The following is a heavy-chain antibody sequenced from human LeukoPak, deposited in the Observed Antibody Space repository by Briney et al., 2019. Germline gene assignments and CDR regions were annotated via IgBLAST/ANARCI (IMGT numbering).Heavy chain of an antibody. CDR2: IYYSGST. Sequence: SETLSLTCTVSGGSISSSSYYWGWIRQPPGKGLEWIGSIYYSGSTYYNPSLKSRVTISVDKSKNQFSLKLSSVTAADTAVYYCARDPDGDGGSSDAFDIWGQGTMVTVSS. D-gene: IGHD2-15*01. CDR1: GGSISSSSYY. CDR3: ARDPDGDGGSSDAFDI. V-gene: IGHV4-39*07. J-gene: IGHJ3*02.